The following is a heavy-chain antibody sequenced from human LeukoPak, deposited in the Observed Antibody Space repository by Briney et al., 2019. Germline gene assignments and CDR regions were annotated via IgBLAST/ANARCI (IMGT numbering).Heavy chain of an antibody. V-gene: IGHV4-59*01. CDR3: ARGARPSSSLRWFDP. J-gene: IGHJ5*02. D-gene: IGHD6-13*01. CDR1: GGSISSYY. Sequence: KSSETLSLTCTVSGGSISSYYWSWIRQPPGKGLEWIGYIYFTGSTHYNPSLKSRVTISVDTSKNQFSLKLNSVTAADTAVYYCARGARPSSSLRWFDPWGQGTLVTVSS. CDR2: IYFTGST.